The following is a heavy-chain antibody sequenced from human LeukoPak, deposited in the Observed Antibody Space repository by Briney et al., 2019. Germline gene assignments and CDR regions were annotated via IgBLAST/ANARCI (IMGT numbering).Heavy chain of an antibody. CDR1: GGSISNYY. J-gene: IGHJ4*02. Sequence: SETLSLTCIVSGGSISNYYWSWIRQPPGKGLEWIGYIYHSGNTNYNPSLKSRVTISVDTSKNQFSLKLSSVTAADTAVYYCASCMAGVYSFNQWGQGTLVTVSS. CDR2: IYHSGNT. D-gene: IGHD6-19*01. CDR3: ASCMAGVYSFNQ. V-gene: IGHV4-59*01.